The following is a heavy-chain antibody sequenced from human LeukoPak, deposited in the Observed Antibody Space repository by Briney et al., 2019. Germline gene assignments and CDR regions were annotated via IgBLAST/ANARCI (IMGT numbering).Heavy chain of an antibody. D-gene: IGHD3-3*01. Sequence: SETLSLTCTVSGGSISSHYWSWIRQPPGKGLEWIGYIYYSGSTNYNPSLKSRVTISVDTSKNQFSLKLSSVTAAAPAVYYCARGGYDFWSGYYTWWFDPWGQGTLVTVSS. CDR3: ARGGYDFWSGYYTWWFDP. J-gene: IGHJ5*02. CDR1: GGSISSHY. CDR2: IYYSGST. V-gene: IGHV4-59*11.